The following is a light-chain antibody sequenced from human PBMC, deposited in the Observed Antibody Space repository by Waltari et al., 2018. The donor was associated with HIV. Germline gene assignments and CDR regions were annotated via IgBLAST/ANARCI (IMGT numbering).Light chain of an antibody. J-gene: IGLJ1*01. CDR3: CSYAGSSAFV. V-gene: IGLV2-23*02. CDR1: SSDVGSYNL. CDR2: EVT. Sequence: QSALTQPASVSGSPGQSITISCTGTSSDVGSYNLVSWYQHHPGKAPQLMIFEVTNRPSGVSNRCAGSKSGNTASLTISGLQADDEADYYCCSYAGSSAFVFGTGTKVTVL.